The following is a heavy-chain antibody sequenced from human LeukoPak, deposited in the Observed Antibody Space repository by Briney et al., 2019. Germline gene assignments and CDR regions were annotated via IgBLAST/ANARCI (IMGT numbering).Heavy chain of an antibody. CDR1: GYSISSGYY. J-gene: IGHJ5*02. D-gene: IGHD3-10*01. CDR2: IYYSGST. V-gene: IGHV4-38-2*02. Sequence: SETLSLTCTVSGYSISSGYYWGWIRQPPGKGLEWIGSIYYSGSTYYNPSLKSRVTISVDTSKNQFSLKLSSVTAADTAVYYCATRLVRGVMRAGWFDPWGQGTLVTVSS. CDR3: ATRLVRGVMRAGWFDP.